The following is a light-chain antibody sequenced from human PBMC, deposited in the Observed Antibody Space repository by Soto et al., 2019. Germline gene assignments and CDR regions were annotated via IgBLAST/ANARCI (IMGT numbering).Light chain of an antibody. Sequence: QSALTQPASVSGSPGQSITISCTGTSSDVGGYNYVSWYQQHPGKAPKLMIYDVSNRPSGVSNRFSGSKSGNTASLTISGLQAEDDADYYCSSYTSSSTVFGGGTKRTVL. CDR3: SSYTSSSTV. J-gene: IGLJ2*01. CDR2: DVS. CDR1: SSDVGGYNY. V-gene: IGLV2-14*01.